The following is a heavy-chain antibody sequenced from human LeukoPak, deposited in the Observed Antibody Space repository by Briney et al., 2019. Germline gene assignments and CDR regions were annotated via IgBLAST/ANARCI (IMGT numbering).Heavy chain of an antibody. J-gene: IGHJ4*02. CDR3: ARYSGYDYANDY. CDR1: GGTFSSYA. CDR2: IIPILGIA. Sequence: SVKVSCKASGGTFSSYAISWVRQAPGQGLEWMGRIIPILGIANHAQKFQGRVTITADKSTSTAYMELSSLRSEDTAVYYCARYSGYDYANDYWGQGTLVTVSS. D-gene: IGHD5-12*01. V-gene: IGHV1-69*04.